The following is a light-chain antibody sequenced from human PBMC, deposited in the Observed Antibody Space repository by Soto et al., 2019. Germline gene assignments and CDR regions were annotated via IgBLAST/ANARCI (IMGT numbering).Light chain of an antibody. Sequence: QAALTQPRSVYGSPGQSVTISCTGTSSDLGGYNYVSWYQEHPGKAPKLMIYDVSKRPSGVPDRFSGSKSGNTASLTISGLQSEDEADYYCCSYAGSYTWVFGGGTKLTVL. CDR1: SSDLGGYNY. CDR2: DVS. J-gene: IGLJ3*02. CDR3: CSYAGSYTWV. V-gene: IGLV2-11*01.